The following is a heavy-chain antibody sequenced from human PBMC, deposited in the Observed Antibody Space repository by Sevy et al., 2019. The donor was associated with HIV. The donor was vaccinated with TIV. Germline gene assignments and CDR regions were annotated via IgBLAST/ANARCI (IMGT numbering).Heavy chain of an antibody. V-gene: IGHV3-23*01. CDR3: AKDLEQQLGPDY. D-gene: IGHD6-13*01. CDR1: GFTFSSYD. J-gene: IGHJ4*02. Sequence: GGSLRLSCAASGFTFSSYDMSWVRQAPGKGLEWVSGISPTGGTTHYAESVKGRFIISRDNSKKTLFLQMNNLRAEDTALYYCAKDLEQQLGPDYWGQGTQVTVSS. CDR2: ISPTGGTT.